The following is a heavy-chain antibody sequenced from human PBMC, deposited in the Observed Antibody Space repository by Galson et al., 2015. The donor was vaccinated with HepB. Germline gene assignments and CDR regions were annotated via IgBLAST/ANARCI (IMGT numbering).Heavy chain of an antibody. J-gene: IGHJ4*02. V-gene: IGHV1-18*01. CDR2: ISSYNGNT. CDR3: ARPSYCSGGRCYGFDY. Sequence: SVKVSCKASGYTFTNYGINWVRQAPGQGLEWMGWISSYNGNTNYAQKVQGRVTMTTDTSTSTAYMELRSLRSDDTAVYYCARPSYCSGGRCYGFDYWGQGTLVTVSS. CDR1: GYTFTNYG. D-gene: IGHD2-15*01.